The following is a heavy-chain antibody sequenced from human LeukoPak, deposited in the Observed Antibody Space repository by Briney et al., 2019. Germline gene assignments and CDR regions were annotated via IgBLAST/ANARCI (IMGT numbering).Heavy chain of an antibody. J-gene: IGHJ4*02. V-gene: IGHV3-33*01. Sequence: PGGSLRLSCAASGFTFNNYGMHWVRQAPGRGLEGVAVVSYNGNTQYYADSVKGRFTISRDNSKNTLSLQMNSLRVEDTAVYYCTRDQDNRGYYDWGQGTLVTVSS. CDR1: GFTFNNYG. CDR2: VSYNGNTQ. D-gene: IGHD3-10*01. CDR3: TRDQDNRGYYD.